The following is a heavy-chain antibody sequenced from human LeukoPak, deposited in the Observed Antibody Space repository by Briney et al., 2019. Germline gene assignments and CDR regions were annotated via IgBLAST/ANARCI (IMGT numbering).Heavy chain of an antibody. J-gene: IGHJ3*02. Sequence: GGSLRVSCAASGFTFDDYAMHWVRQAPGNGLEWVSGISWNSGSIGYADSVKGRFTISRDNAKNSLYLQMNSLRAEDTALYYCAKDIPFSSSWYGAFDIWGQGTMVTVSS. CDR3: AKDIPFSSSWYGAFDI. CDR1: GFTFDDYA. CDR2: ISWNSGSI. V-gene: IGHV3-9*01. D-gene: IGHD6-13*01.